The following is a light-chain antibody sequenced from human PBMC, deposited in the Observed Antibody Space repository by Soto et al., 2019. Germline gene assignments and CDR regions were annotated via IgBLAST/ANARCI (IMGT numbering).Light chain of an antibody. V-gene: IGKV1-5*03. CDR2: KAS. Sequence: DIQMTQNPSTLSASVGDRVTITCRASQSISSWLAWYQQKPGTAPKLLIYKASTLQSGVPSRFSGSGSGTEFTLTISSLQPDDSATYYCQQYNDNWTFGQGTKV. J-gene: IGKJ1*01. CDR3: QQYNDNWT. CDR1: QSISSW.